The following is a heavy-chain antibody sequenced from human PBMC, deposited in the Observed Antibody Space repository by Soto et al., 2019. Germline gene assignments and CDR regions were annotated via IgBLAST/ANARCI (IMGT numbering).Heavy chain of an antibody. D-gene: IGHD3-10*01. CDR2: ISDSGGRT. CDR3: AKFHGSGTYYNFPDY. J-gene: IGHJ4*02. Sequence: PGGSLRLSCAASGFTFNTYAMSWVRQAPGEGLEWVSTISDSGGRTYYAASVKGRFTISRDNSMNTLYLLMNSLSAEDTALYYCAKFHGSGTYYNFPDYWGQGTLVTVSS. V-gene: IGHV3-23*01. CDR1: GFTFNTYA.